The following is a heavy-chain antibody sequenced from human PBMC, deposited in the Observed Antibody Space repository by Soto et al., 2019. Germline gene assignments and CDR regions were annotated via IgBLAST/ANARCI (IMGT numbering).Heavy chain of an antibody. J-gene: IGHJ6*02. CDR1: GGPISSGGYY. V-gene: IGHV4-31*03. CDR2: IYYSGST. D-gene: IGHD4-17*01. CDR3: ARNIGVTTNYYGMDV. Sequence: SETLSLTCTASGGPISSGGYYWSWIRQHPGKGLEWIGYIYYSGSTYYNPSLKSRVTISVDTSKNQFSLKLSSVTAADTAVYYCARNIGVTTNYYGMDVWGQGTTVTVSS.